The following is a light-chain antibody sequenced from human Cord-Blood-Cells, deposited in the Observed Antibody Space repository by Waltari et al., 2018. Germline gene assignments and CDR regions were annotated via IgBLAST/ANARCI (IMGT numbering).Light chain of an antibody. J-gene: IGLJ1*01. V-gene: IGLV2-14*01. CDR2: EVS. CDR1: SSDVGGYNY. Sequence: QSALTQPASVSGSPGQSITISCTGTSSDVGGYNYVSWYQQHPGKAPKPMIYEVSNRPSGVSNRFSGSKSGNTASLTISGLQAEDEADYYCSSYTSSLYVFGTGTKVTVL. CDR3: SSYTSSLYV.